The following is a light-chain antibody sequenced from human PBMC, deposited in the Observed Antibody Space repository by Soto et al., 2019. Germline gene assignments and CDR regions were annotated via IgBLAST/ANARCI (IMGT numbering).Light chain of an antibody. CDR1: QTLSRSW. CDR2: GAS. Sequence: EVVLTQSPGTLSLSPGERATLSCRATQTLSRSWLAWYQHKPGLAPRLLVSGASRRATGIPDRFSGGGAGTDFTLTISRLEPGDSALYYCQQYDRPPITFGQGTRLEI. CDR3: QQYDRPPIT. V-gene: IGKV3-20*01. J-gene: IGKJ5*01.